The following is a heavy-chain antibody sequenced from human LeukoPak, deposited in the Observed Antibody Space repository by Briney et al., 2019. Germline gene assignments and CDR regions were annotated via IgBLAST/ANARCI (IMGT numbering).Heavy chain of an antibody. V-gene: IGHV3-21*04. J-gene: IGHJ4*02. CDR2: ISSSSSYI. CDR3: AKYGSGSYYRNYFDY. CDR1: GFTFSSYS. Sequence: GGSLRLSCAASGFTFSSYSMNWVRQAPGKGLEWVSSISSSSSYIYYADSVKGRFTISRDNAKNSLYLQMNSLRAEDTAVYYCAKYGSGSYYRNYFDYWGQGTLVTVSS. D-gene: IGHD3-10*01.